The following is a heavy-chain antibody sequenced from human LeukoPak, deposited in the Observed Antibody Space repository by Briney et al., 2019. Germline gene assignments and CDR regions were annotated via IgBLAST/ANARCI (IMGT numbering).Heavy chain of an antibody. Sequence: TETLSLTCSVSGGSISSSGFHWGWIRQPPGKGLEWISTIYYSESTYHRPSLNSRVTISVDTSKNQLSLKLSSVTAADTAVYYCARQWFHNYYDTRGAPFDIWGHGTMVTVSS. CDR3: ARQWFHNYYDTRGAPFDI. J-gene: IGHJ3*02. V-gene: IGHV4-39*01. CDR2: IYYSEST. CDR1: GGSISSSGFH. D-gene: IGHD3-22*01.